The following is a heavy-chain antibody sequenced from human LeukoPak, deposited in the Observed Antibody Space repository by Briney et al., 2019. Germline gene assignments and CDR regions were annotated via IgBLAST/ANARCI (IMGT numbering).Heavy chain of an antibody. CDR2: INHSGST. J-gene: IGHJ4*02. Sequence: PSETLSLTCAVYGGSFSGYYWSWIRQPPGKGLEWIGEINHSGSTNYNPSLKGRVTISVDTSKNQFSLKLSSVTAADTAVYYCASIYTSAFDYWGQGTLVTVSS. V-gene: IGHV4-34*01. D-gene: IGHD2-2*02. CDR1: GGSFSGYY. CDR3: ASIYTSAFDY.